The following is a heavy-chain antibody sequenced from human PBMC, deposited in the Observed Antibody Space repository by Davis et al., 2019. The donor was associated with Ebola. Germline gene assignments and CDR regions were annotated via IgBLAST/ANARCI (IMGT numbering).Heavy chain of an antibody. CDR3: ARAPIAVAPDV. CDR2: ISSSGSTI. Sequence: PGGSLRLSCAASGFTFSSYEMNWVRQAPGKGLEWVSYISSSGSTIYYADSVKGRFTISRDNAKNSLYLQMNSLRAEDTAVYYCARAPIAVAPDVWGQGTTVTVSS. J-gene: IGHJ6*02. D-gene: IGHD6-19*01. CDR1: GFTFSSYE. V-gene: IGHV3-48*03.